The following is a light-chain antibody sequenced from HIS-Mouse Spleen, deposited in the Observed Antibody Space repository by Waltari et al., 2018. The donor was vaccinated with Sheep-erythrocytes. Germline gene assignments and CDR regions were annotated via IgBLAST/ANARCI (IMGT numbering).Light chain of an antibody. CDR3: CSYAGSSTPWV. CDR1: SSDVGSSNL. Sequence: QSALTQPASVSGSPGQSITIPCTGTSSDVGSSNLVSWYQQNPGKAPKLMIYEGSKRPSGISNRFSGSKSGNTASLTISGLQAEDEADYYCCSYAGSSTPWVFGGGTKLTVL. J-gene: IGLJ3*02. CDR2: EGS. V-gene: IGLV2-23*01.